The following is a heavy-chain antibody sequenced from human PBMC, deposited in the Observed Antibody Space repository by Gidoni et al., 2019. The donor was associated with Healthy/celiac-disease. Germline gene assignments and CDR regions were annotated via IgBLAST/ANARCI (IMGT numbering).Heavy chain of an antibody. CDR2: MNPNSGNT. Sequence: QVQLVQSGAEVKKPGASVKVSCKASGYTFTRYDIHWVRQATGQGLEWMGWMNPNSGNTGYAQKFQGRVTMTRNTSISTAYMELSSLRSEDTAVYYCARGWVGIAAAGTNYYYGMDVWGQGTTVTVSS. J-gene: IGHJ6*02. V-gene: IGHV1-8*01. CDR1: GYTFTRYD. CDR3: ARGWVGIAAAGTNYYYGMDV. D-gene: IGHD6-13*01.